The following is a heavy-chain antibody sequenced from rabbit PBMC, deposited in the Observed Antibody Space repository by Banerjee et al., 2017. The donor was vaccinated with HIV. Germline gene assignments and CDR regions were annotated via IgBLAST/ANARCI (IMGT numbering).Heavy chain of an antibody. J-gene: IGHJ4*01. D-gene: IGHD2-1*01. CDR2: IYTGSSGST. V-gene: IGHV1S45*01. CDR3: VRGYDDYGDYFNL. Sequence: QEQLEESGGDLVKPEGSLTLTCTASGFSFSYKYVMCWVRQAPGKGLEWIACIYTGSSGSTYYASWAKGRFTISKTSSTTVTLQMTSLTAADTATYFCVRGYDDYGDYFNLWGPGTLVTVS. CDR1: GFSFSYKYV.